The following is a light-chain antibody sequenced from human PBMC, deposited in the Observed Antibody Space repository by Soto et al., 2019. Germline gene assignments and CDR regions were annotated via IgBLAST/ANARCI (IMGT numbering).Light chain of an antibody. J-gene: IGKJ1*01. V-gene: IGKV3-20*01. CDR3: QRYGSTPWS. Sequence: EVVLTQSPGTLSLSPGERATLSCRASQSVSSTYLAWYQQRPGQAPRLLIYGASTRATDIPDRISGSGSGTDFTLTVSRLEPEDLAVYYCQRYGSTPWSFGQGTKVEIK. CDR1: QSVSSTY. CDR2: GAS.